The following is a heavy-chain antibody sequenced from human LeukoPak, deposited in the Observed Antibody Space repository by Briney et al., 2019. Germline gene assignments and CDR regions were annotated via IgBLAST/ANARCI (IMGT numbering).Heavy chain of an antibody. J-gene: IGHJ4*02. CDR3: ARDVLDY. D-gene: IGHD3-10*02. CDR1: GFTFSSYR. CDR2: IKPDGSEK. V-gene: IGHV3-7*01. Sequence: PGGSLRLSCAASGFTFSSYRMNWVRQAPGKGLEWVATIKPDGSEKYYVDSVKGRFTFSRDNAKNSLYLQMNSLRAEDTAVYYCARDVLDYWGQGTLVTVSS.